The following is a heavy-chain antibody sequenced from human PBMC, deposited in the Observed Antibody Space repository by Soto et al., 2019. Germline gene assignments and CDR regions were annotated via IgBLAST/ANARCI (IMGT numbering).Heavy chain of an antibody. CDR2: IYYSGST. D-gene: IGHD1-26*01. J-gene: IGHJ4*02. V-gene: IGHV4-39*01. Sequence: QLQLQESGPGLVKPSETLSLTCTVSGGSISSSSYYWGWIRQPPGKGLEWIGSIYYSGSTYYNPSLKSRVTISVDTSKNQFSLKLSSVTAADTAVYYCARHVRDDMGATTFFDYWGQGTLVTVSS. CDR1: GGSISSSSYY. CDR3: ARHVRDDMGATTFFDY.